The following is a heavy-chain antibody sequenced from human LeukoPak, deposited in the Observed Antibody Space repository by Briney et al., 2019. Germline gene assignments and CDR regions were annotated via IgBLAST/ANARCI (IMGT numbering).Heavy chain of an antibody. V-gene: IGHV3-48*04. CDR2: ISSSSSTI. CDR1: GFTFSSYS. CDR3: AGLYCSGGSCTPYYYYYGMDV. J-gene: IGHJ6*02. D-gene: IGHD2-15*01. Sequence: PGGSLRLSCAASGFTFSSYSMNWVRQAPGKGLEWVSYISSSSSTIYYADSVKGRFTISRDNAKNSLYLQMNSLRAEDTAVYYCAGLYCSGGSCTPYYYYYGMDVWGQGTTVTVSS.